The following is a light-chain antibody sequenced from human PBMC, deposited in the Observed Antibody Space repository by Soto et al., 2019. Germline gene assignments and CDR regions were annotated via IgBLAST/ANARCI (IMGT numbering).Light chain of an antibody. CDR2: GAS. J-gene: IGKJ5*01. CDR3: QQYGSLPFT. Sequence: IVFPQSPGTLSLSPGERVTLSCSASQSVSSSYLAWYQHKPGQAPRVVIYGASYRATGIPDRFSGSGSGKDFTLTISRLEPEDFAVYYCQQYGSLPFTFGQGTRLEMK. V-gene: IGKV3-20*01. CDR1: QSVSSSY.